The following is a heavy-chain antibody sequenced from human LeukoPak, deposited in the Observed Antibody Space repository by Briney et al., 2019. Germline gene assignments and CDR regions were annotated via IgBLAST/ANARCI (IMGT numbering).Heavy chain of an antibody. D-gene: IGHD3-22*01. CDR1: GYTFTSYG. J-gene: IGHJ3*02. CDR3: ARAGVWDYSDSSGYHNGAFDI. V-gene: IGHV1-18*01. CDR2: ISAYNGNT. Sequence: ASVKVSCKASGYTFTSYGISWVRQAPGQGLEWMRWISAYNGNTNYAQKLQGRVTMTTDTSTSTAYMELRSLRSDDTAVYYCARAGVWDYSDSSGYHNGAFDIWGQGTMVTVSS.